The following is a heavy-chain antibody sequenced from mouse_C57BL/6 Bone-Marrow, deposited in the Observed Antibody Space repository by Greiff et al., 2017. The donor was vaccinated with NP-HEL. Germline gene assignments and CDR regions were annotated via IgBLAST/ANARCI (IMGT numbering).Heavy chain of an antibody. D-gene: IGHD1-1*02. CDR1: GYTFTSYW. J-gene: IGHJ4*01. V-gene: IGHV1-53*01. CDR2: INPSNGGT. CDR3: ARGSYDSMDY. Sequence: QVQLQQPGTELVKPGASVKLSCKASGYTFTSYWMHWVKQRPGQGLEWIGNINPSNGGTNYNEKFKSKATLTVDKSSRTAYLQLSLLTSEYSAVYYCARGSYDSMDYWGQGTSVTVSS.